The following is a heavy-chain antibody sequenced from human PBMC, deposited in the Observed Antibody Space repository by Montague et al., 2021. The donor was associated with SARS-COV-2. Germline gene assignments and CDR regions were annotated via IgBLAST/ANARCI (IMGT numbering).Heavy chain of an antibody. J-gene: IGHJ6*02. Sequence: SLRLSCAASGFIVSSNYMSWVRQAPGKGLEWVSVIYSGGSTYYADSVKGRFTISRDNSKNTLYLQMNSLRAEDTAVYYCARDRRIVGALYYYYGMDVWGQGTTVTVSS. CDR3: ARDRRIVGALYYYYGMDV. V-gene: IGHV3-53*01. D-gene: IGHD1-26*01. CDR1: GFIVSSNY. CDR2: IYSGGST.